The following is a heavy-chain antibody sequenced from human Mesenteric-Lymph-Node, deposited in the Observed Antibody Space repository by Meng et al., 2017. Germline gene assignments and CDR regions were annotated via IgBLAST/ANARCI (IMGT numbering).Heavy chain of an antibody. V-gene: IGHV3-7*01. CDR3: ARALHGDYVDY. J-gene: IGHJ4*02. CDR2: IKQDGSEK. D-gene: IGHD4-17*01. CDR1: GFTFSSYW. Sequence: GESLKISCAASGFTFSSYWMSWVRQAPGKGLEWVANIKQDGSEKYYVDSVKGRFTISRDNAKNSLYLQMNSLRAEDTAVYYCARALHGDYVDYWGQGTLVTVSS.